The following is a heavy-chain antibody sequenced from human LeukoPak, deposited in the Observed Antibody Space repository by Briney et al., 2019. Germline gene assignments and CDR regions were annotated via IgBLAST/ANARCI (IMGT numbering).Heavy chain of an antibody. D-gene: IGHD6-13*01. CDR2: ISGSGGST. CDR3: AKDKYYVAAAPTDY. CDR1: GFTFSSYT. J-gene: IGHJ4*02. Sequence: PGGSLRLSCAASGFTFSSYTMSWVHQAPGKGLEWVSAISGSGGSTYYADSVKGRFTISRDNSKNTLYLQMNSLRAEDTAVYYCAKDKYYVAAAPTDYWGQGTLVTVSS. V-gene: IGHV3-23*01.